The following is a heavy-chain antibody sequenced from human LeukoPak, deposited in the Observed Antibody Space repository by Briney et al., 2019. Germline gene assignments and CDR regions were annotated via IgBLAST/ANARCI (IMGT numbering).Heavy chain of an antibody. CDR1: GFTVSAKY. V-gene: IGHV3-66*02. Sequence: PGGSLRLSCAASGFTVSAKYMSWVRQGPGKGLDWISSIYSDGGTNYADSVKGRFTISRDNSKNTLYLQMNRLRPEDTAVYYCARDGGFGGPGGDNWFDSWGQGALVTVSS. CDR2: IYSDGGT. CDR3: ARDGGFGGPGGDNWFDS. J-gene: IGHJ5*01. D-gene: IGHD3-16*01.